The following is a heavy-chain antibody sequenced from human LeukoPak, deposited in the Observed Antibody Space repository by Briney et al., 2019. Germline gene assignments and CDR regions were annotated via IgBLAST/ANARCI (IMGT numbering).Heavy chain of an antibody. Sequence: ASVKVSCKASGYTFTGYYMHWVRQAPGQGLEWMGWINPNSGGTNYAQKFQGRVTMTRDTSISTAYMELSRLRSDDTAVYYCAREHNYYGSGSYYGGIGVWYFDYWGQGTLVTVSS. J-gene: IGHJ4*02. CDR1: GYTFTGYY. V-gene: IGHV1-2*02. CDR2: INPNSGGT. D-gene: IGHD3-10*01. CDR3: AREHNYYGSGSYYGGIGVWYFDY.